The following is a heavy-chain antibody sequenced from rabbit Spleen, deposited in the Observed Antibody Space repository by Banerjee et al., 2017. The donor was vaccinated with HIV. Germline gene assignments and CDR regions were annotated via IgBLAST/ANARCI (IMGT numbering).Heavy chain of an antibody. D-gene: IGHD8-1*01. J-gene: IGHJ4*01. CDR1: GFSFSDRDV. CDR3: ARDGAGGSYFAL. CDR2: IDSRSSSSGVS. V-gene: IGHV1S45*01. Sequence: LEESGGGLVKPEGSLTLTCKASGFSFSDRDVMCWVRQAPGKGLEWIACIDSRSSSSGVSHYASWARGRFTVSTTSSTTVTLQMTSLTVADTATYFCARDGAGGSYFALWGPGTLVTVS.